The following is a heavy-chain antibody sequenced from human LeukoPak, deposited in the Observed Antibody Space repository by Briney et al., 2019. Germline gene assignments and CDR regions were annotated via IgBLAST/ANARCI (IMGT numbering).Heavy chain of an antibody. D-gene: IGHD2-2*01. CDR2: ISSSSSYI. CDR3: ARDRVGPAAPGDY. Sequence: KPGRSLRLSCAASGFTFSSYSMNWVRQAPGKGLEWVSSISSSSSYIYYADSVKGRFTISRDDAKNSLYLQMNSLRAEDTAVYYCARDRVGPAAPGDYWGQGTLVTVSS. J-gene: IGHJ4*02. CDR1: GFTFSSYS. V-gene: IGHV3-21*01.